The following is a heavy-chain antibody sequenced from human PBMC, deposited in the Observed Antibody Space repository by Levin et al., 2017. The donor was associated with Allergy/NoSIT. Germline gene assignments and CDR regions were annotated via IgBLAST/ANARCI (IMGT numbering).Heavy chain of an antibody. J-gene: IGHJ4*02. CDR1: GGSISSYY. V-gene: IGHV4-4*07. CDR3: ARGVAPSLYTSSSLGIYYVFDY. CDR2: IYNSDST. Sequence: SETLSLTCTVSGGSISSYYWSWIRQPAGKGLEWIGRIYNSDSTNYNPSLKSRVTMSVDTSKNQFSLKLRSVTAADTAVYYCARGVAPSLYTSSSLGIYYVFDYWGQGTLVTVSS. D-gene: IGHD6-6*01.